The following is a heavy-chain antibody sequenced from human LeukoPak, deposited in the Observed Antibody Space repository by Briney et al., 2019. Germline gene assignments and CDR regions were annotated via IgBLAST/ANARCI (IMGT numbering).Heavy chain of an antibody. J-gene: IGHJ3*02. CDR1: GFTFSSYD. CDR2: IGTAGDT. D-gene: IGHD7-27*01. CDR3: ARSWGWHAFDI. V-gene: IGHV3-13*01. Sequence: PGGSLRLSCAASGFTFSSYDMHWVRQATGKGLEWVSAIGTAGDTYYPGSVKGRLTISRENAKNSLYLQMNSLRAGDTAVYYCARSWGWHAFDIWGQGTMVTVSS.